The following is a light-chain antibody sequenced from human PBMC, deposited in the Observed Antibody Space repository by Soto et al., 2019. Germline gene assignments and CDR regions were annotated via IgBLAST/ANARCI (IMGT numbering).Light chain of an antibody. CDR3: QQRSNGLT. CDR2: DAS. V-gene: IGKV3-11*01. Sequence: EIVLTQSPATLSLSPGDRATLSCRASQSVSSYLAWYQQKPGQAPRVLIYDASNRATGIPAGFSGSGSGTDFNLTISSLEPEDFAVYYCQQRSNGLTFGGGTQVEIK. J-gene: IGKJ4*01. CDR1: QSVSSY.